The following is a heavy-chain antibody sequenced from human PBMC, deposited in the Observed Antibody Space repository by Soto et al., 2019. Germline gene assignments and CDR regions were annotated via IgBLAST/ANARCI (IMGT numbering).Heavy chain of an antibody. CDR3: ARSHDSSAYSHFDH. D-gene: IGHD3-22*01. J-gene: IGHJ4*02. CDR1: GYTFTNYG. Sequence: GASVKVSCKASGYTFTNYGINWVRQAHGQGLESMGWISAYNGNTNYPQKFQGRVTMTTDTSTSTAYMELRSLRSDDTAVYYCARSHDSSAYSHFDHWGQGTLVTVSS. CDR2: ISAYNGNT. V-gene: IGHV1-18*01.